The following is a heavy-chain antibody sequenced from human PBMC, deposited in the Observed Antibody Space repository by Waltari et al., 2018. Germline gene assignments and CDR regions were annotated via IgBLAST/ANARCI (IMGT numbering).Heavy chain of an antibody. J-gene: IGHJ6*02. CDR3: ASNSGSTYYYGMDV. V-gene: IGHV4-59*11. D-gene: IGHD1-1*01. Sequence: QVQLQESGPGLVKPSETLSLTCTVSGGSISSHYWSWIRQPPGKGLEWIGDIYYSGSTNHTPPLKSRVTISVDTSKNQFSLKLSSVTAADTAVYYCASNSGSTYYYGMDVWGQGTTVTVSS. CDR2: IYYSGST. CDR1: GGSISSHY.